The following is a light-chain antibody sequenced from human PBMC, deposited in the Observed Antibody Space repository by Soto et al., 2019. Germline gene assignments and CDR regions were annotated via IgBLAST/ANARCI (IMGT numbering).Light chain of an antibody. Sequence: QSALTQPASVSGSPGQSITISGTGSGRDIGAYNYVSWYQQHPGKAPKLIIYGVKDRPSGVSNRFSASKSAFTASLTISGLQAEDEADYYCSSYTTSYFYVFGPGTKLTVL. J-gene: IGLJ1*01. CDR3: SSYTTSYFYV. CDR1: GRDIGAYNY. V-gene: IGLV2-14*01. CDR2: GVK.